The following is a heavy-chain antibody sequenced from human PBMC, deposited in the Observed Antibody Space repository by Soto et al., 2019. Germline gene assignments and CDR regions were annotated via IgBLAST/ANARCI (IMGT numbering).Heavy chain of an antibody. V-gene: IGHV3-7*05. CDR3: ARLDAISVTGKPQDY. Sequence: EVQLVESGGGLVQPGGSLSVSCAVSGFTFSAYWMNWVRQAPGKGLEWVANIKPDGGEQYYVDSVRGRFTISRDNAKNSVYLQMNSLIPEDTAVYYCARLDAISVTGKPQDYWGQGILVTV. D-gene: IGHD6-19*01. CDR2: IKPDGGEQ. CDR1: GFTFSAYW. J-gene: IGHJ4*02.